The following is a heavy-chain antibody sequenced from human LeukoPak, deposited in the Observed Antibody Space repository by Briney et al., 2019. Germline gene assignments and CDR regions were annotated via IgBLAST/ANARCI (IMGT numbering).Heavy chain of an antibody. Sequence: GGSLRLSCAASGFTFSSYAMSWVRQAPGKGLEWVSAISGSGGSTYYADSVKGRSTISRDNSKNTLYLQMNSLRAEDTAVYYCAKKVWAVAGREYYFDYWGQGTLVTVSS. D-gene: IGHD6-19*01. CDR3: AKKVWAVAGREYYFDY. J-gene: IGHJ4*02. CDR1: GFTFSSYA. V-gene: IGHV3-23*01. CDR2: ISGSGGST.